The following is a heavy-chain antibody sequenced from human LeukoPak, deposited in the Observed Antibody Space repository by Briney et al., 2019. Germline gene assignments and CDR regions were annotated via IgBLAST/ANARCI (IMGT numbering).Heavy chain of an antibody. J-gene: IGHJ4*02. V-gene: IGHV4-34*01. Sequence: SETLSLTCTVSGGSISSYYWSWIRQPPGKGLEWIGEINHSGSTNYNPSLKSRVTISVDKSKNQFSLKLSSVTAADTAVYYCARVTLSYGDYYWGQGTLVTVSS. CDR1: GGSISSYY. CDR2: INHSGST. D-gene: IGHD4-17*01. CDR3: ARVTLSYGDYY.